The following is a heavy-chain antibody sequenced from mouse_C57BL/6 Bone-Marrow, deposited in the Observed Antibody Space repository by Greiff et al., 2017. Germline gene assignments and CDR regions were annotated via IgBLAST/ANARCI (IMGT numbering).Heavy chain of an antibody. CDR2: IDPDDGDT. CDR1: GFNINDYY. CDR3: TPIAAVVATGGY. J-gene: IGHJ2*01. Sequence: VQLKQSGAELVRPGASVKLSCTASGFNINDYYMHWVKQRPEQGLEWIGRIDPDDGDTDYAPKFQGKATMTVDTSSNTAYLQLSSLTSEDTAVYYCTPIAAVVATGGYWGQGTTLTVSS. V-gene: IGHV14-1*01. D-gene: IGHD1-1*01.